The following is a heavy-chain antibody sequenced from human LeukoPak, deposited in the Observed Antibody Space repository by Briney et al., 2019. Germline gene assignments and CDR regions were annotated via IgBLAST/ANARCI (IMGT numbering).Heavy chain of an antibody. Sequence: SETLSLTCTVSGGSISSYYWSWIRQPPGKGLEWIGSIYHSGSTYYNPSLKSRVTISVDTSKNQFSLKLSSVTAADTAVYYCARHSSGWYYYYYYYMDVWGKGTTVTVSS. CDR3: ARHSSGWYYYYYYYMDV. D-gene: IGHD6-19*01. CDR2: IYHSGST. V-gene: IGHV4-59*08. J-gene: IGHJ6*03. CDR1: GGSISSYY.